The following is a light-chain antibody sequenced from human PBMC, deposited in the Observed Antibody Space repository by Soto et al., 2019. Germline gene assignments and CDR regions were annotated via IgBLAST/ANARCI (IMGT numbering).Light chain of an antibody. V-gene: IGLV3-21*02. J-gene: IGLJ1*01. Sequence: SYELTQPPSVSVAPGQTARITCGGNNIGSTSVHWYQQKPGQAPVLVVYDDSVRPSEIPERFSGSNSGNTASLTISSVEAGDEADYYCQVWDTSREPKDVFGTGTKVTVL. CDR3: QVWDTSREPKDV. CDR1: NIGSTS. CDR2: DDS.